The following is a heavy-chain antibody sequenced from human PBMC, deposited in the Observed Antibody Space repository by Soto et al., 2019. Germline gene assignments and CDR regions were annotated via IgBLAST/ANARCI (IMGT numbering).Heavy chain of an antibody. CDR2: INHSGST. CDR3: ASPPSFGFQIPN. V-gene: IGHV4-34*01. J-gene: IGHJ4*02. Sequence: QVQLQQWGAGLLKPSETLSLTCAVYGGSFSGYYWSWLRQPPGKGLEWIGEINHSGSTNYNPSLKSRVTISVDTSKNQFSLKLSSVTSADTDVYYCASPPSFGFQIPNWGQVTLVNVSS. CDR1: GGSFSGYY. D-gene: IGHD3-16*01.